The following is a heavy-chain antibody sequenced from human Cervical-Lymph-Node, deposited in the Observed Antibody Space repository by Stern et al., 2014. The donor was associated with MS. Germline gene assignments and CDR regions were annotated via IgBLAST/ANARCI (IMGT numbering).Heavy chain of an antibody. CDR3: AHRPYYDILTGYYNSPFDQ. CDR2: LFWKDDK. CDR1: GFSLNTTGVG. V-gene: IGHV2-5*01. D-gene: IGHD3-9*01. J-gene: IGHJ4*02. Sequence: ESGPTLVKPTQTLTLTCTFSGFSLNTTGVGVGWIRQSPGRALEWLAVLFWKDDKRYRPSLKPRLTITKDTSKNQVVLTMTNVDPVDTAKYYCAHRPYYDILTGYYNSPFDQWGQGTLVTVSS.